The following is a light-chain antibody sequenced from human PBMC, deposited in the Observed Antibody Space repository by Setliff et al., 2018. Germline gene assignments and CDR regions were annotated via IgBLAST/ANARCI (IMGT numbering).Light chain of an antibody. J-gene: IGKJ1*01. V-gene: IGKV1-5*03. CDR1: QSISSW. Sequence: DIQMTQSPSTLSASVGDRVTITCRASQSISSWLAWFQQKPGKAPKLLIHRASNLESGVPSRFSGSGSGTEFTLTISSLQSDDFATYYCQQYNSYSWTFGQGTKVDIK. CDR3: QQYNSYSWT. CDR2: RAS.